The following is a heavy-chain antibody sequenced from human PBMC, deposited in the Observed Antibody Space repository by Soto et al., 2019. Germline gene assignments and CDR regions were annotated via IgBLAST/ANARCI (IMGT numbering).Heavy chain of an antibody. D-gene: IGHD6-19*01. CDR1: AFTLSTYT. CDR2: ISFDGDTE. Sequence: QVQVVESGGGVVQPGGSLRLSCAASAFTLSTYTMHWVRQAPGKGLEWVAVISFDGDTEYNADSVKGRFTVSRDDSKNALYLLMNSLRPEDTAVYYCARSVAVAGLDYWGQGSLVTVSS. J-gene: IGHJ4*02. V-gene: IGHV3-30-3*01. CDR3: ARSVAVAGLDY.